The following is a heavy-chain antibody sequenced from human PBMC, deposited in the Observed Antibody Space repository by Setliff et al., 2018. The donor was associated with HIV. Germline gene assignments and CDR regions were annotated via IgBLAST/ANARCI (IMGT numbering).Heavy chain of an antibody. CDR1: GGSISRHY. J-gene: IGHJ4*02. D-gene: IGHD5-12*01. CDR2: IYYSGST. CDR3: ARGRWLQYL. V-gene: IGHV4-59*11. Sequence: SLTCTVSGGSISRHYWSWIRQPPGKGLEWIGSIYYSGSTNYNPSLKSRVTISVDTSKNQFSLKLSSVTAADTAVYYCARGRWLQYLWGQGTLVTVSS.